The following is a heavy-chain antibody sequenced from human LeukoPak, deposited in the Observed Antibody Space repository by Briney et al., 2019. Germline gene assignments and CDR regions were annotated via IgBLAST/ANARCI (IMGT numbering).Heavy chain of an antibody. CDR1: GGTFNTFA. Sequence: ASVKVSCKASGGTFNTFAISWVRPAPGQGLGWMGGIIPMFGTANYAQTFQGRVTITTDESRSTGYMELSSLRSEDTAVYYCARRCNSASCPFDYWGQGTLVTVSS. J-gene: IGHJ4*02. CDR3: ARRCNSASCPFDY. CDR2: IIPMFGTA. V-gene: IGHV1-69*05. D-gene: IGHD2-2*01.